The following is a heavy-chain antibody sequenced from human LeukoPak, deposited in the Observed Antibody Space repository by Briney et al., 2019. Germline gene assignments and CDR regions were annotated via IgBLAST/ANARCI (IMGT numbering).Heavy chain of an antibody. CDR2: INHSGST. D-gene: IGHD5-24*01. CDR3: ARGEEMATAVDY. J-gene: IGHJ4*02. V-gene: IGHV4-34*01. Sequence: SETLSLTCAVYGGSFSGYYWSWIRQPPGKGLEWIGEINHSGSTNYNPSLKSRVTIPVDTSKNQFSLKLSSVTAADTAVYYCARGEEMATAVDYWGQGTLVTVSS. CDR1: GGSFSGYY.